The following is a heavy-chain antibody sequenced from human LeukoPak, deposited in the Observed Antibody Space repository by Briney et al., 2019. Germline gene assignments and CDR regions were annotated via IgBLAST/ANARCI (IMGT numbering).Heavy chain of an antibody. CDR2: VYYSGST. CDR3: VREAATEYYDSSGYYRQTEVFDA. Sequence: DPSETLSLTCTVSGGSVRSDSYYWSWIRQPPGKGLEWIGYVYYSGSTNYNPSLKSRVTISVDTSKNQFSLKLRSVTAADTAVYYCVREAATEYYDSSGYYRQTEVFDAWGQGTMVTVSS. CDR1: GGSVRSDSYY. V-gene: IGHV4-61*01. D-gene: IGHD3-22*01. J-gene: IGHJ3*01.